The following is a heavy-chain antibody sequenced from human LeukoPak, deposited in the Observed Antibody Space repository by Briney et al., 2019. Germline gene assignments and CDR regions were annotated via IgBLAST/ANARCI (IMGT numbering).Heavy chain of an antibody. J-gene: IGHJ4*02. Sequence: PSETLSLTCAVYGGSFSGYYWSWIRQPPGKGLEWIGEINHSGSTNYNPSLKSRVTISVDTSKNQFSLKLSSVTAADTAVYYCARRRWLYSSSYNFDYWGQGTLVTVSS. CDR3: ARRRWLYSSSYNFDY. V-gene: IGHV4-34*01. CDR2: INHSGST. D-gene: IGHD6-6*01. CDR1: GGSFSGYY.